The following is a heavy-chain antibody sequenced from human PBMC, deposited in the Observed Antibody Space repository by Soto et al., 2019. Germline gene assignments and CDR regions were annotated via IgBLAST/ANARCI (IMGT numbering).Heavy chain of an antibody. V-gene: IGHV3-48*02. J-gene: IGHJ4*02. Sequence: EVQLVESGGGLVQPGGSLRLSCAASGFTFSSYSMSWVRQAPGKGLEWVSYISSSSSTIYYADSVKGRFTISRDNAKNSLYLQMNSLRDEDTAVYYCARELHYYDSSGVPFDYWGQGTLVTVSS. CDR1: GFTFSSYS. D-gene: IGHD3-22*01. CDR2: ISSSSSTI. CDR3: ARELHYYDSSGVPFDY.